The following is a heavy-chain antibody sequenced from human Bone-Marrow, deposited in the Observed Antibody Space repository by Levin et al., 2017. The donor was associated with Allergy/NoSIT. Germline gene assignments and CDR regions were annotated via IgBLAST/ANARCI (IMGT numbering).Heavy chain of an antibody. CDR1: GFTFRSYA. CDR2: ISYDGSNK. CDR3: AREEWLQFFDY. J-gene: IGHJ4*02. Sequence: LSLTCAASGFTFRSYAMHWVRQAPGKGLEWVAVISYDGSNKYYADSVKGRFTISRDNSKNTLYLQMNSLRAEDTAVYYCAREEWLQFFDYWGQGTLVTVSS. V-gene: IGHV3-30-3*01. D-gene: IGHD5-24*01.